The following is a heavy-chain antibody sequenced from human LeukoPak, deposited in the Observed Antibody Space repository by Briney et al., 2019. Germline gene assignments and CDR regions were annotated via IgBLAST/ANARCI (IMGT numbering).Heavy chain of an antibody. CDR1: GLSVHSSAYC. CDR2: INYSGTA. Sequence: ASETLSLTCTVSGLSVHSSAYCWGWIRQPPGKGLESIATINYSGTAYYNPTMNSGVSISIDTVKNQHSLRHPSVTDANTVVYYCARCWTLARRFDSWG. V-gene: IGHV4-39*01. D-gene: IGHD3/OR15-3a*01. CDR3: ARCWTLARRFDS. J-gene: IGHJ5*01.